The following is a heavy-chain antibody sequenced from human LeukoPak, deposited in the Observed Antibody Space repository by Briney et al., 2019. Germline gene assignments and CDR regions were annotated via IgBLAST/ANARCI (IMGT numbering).Heavy chain of an antibody. CDR3: AKSVVPGGAYYFDY. CDR1: GFTFSNYT. CDR2: ISGSGDTT. Sequence: GGSLRLSCAASGFTFSNYTMSWVRQAPGKGLEWVSAISGSGDTTYYADSVKGRFTLSRDNSKNTLYLQMHSLRAEDTAVYYCAKSVVPGGAYYFDYWGQGTLVTVSS. D-gene: IGHD5/OR15-5a*01. J-gene: IGHJ4*02. V-gene: IGHV3-23*01.